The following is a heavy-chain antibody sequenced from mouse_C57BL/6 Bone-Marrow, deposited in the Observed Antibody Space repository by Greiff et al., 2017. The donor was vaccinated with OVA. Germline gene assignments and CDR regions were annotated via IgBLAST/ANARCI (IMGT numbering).Heavy chain of an antibody. D-gene: IGHD1-1*01. CDR3: ARNGSSYVYFED. Sequence: VQLQQSVAELVRPGASVKLSCTASGYTFKNTYMHWVKQRPEQGLEWIGRIDPANGNTNYAPKFQGKATITADTSSNTAYLQLSSLTSEDTAIYYGARNGSSYVYFEDWGPGTTLTVSS. CDR1: GYTFKNTY. CDR2: IDPANGNT. J-gene: IGHJ2*01. V-gene: IGHV14-3*01.